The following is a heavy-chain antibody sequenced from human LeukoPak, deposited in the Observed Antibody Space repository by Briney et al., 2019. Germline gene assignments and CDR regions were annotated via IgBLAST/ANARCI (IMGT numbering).Heavy chain of an antibody. V-gene: IGHV3-23*01. Sequence: SGGSLRLSCAASGFTFSSYAMSWVRQAPGKGLEWVSAISGSGGSTYYADSVKGRFTISRDNSKNTLYLQMNSLRAEDTAVYYCAKITMVRGVSTYYFDYWGQGTLVTVSS. J-gene: IGHJ4*02. CDR1: GFTFSSYA. CDR3: AKITMVRGVSTYYFDY. D-gene: IGHD3-10*01. CDR2: ISGSGGST.